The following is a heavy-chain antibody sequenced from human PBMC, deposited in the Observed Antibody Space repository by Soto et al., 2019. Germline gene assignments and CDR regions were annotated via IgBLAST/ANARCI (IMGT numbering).Heavy chain of an antibody. V-gene: IGHV1-3*01. CDR1: GYTFTSYA. D-gene: IGHD3-10*01. J-gene: IGHJ4*02. Sequence: QVQFVQSGAEVKKPGASVKVSCKASGYTFTSYAIHWVRQAPGQRPEWVGWINAANGNTKYSQYFQGRVTITRDTSAATVYMELGSLRSEDTAVYYCAREMGRQLRYWVQGTLVTVSS. CDR3: AREMGRQLRY. CDR2: INAANGNT.